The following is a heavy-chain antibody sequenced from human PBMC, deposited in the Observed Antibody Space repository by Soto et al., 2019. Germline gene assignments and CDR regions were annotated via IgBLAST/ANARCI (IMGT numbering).Heavy chain of an antibody. CDR3: ARDRKPYYYYGMDV. J-gene: IGHJ6*02. CDR1: GGTFSSYA. V-gene: IGHV1-69*06. Sequence: GPPVKVSCKASGGTFSSYAISWVRQAPGQGLEWMGGIIPIFGTANYAQKFQGRVTITADKSTSTAYMELSSLRSEDTAVYYCARDRKPYYYYGMDVWGQGTTVTVSS. CDR2: IIPIFGTA.